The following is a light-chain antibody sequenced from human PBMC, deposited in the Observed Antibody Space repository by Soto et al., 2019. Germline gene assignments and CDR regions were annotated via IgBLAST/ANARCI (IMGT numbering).Light chain of an antibody. CDR2: AAS. CDR1: QSISSY. CDR3: QQSYSTPIT. V-gene: IGKV1-39*01. J-gene: IGKJ5*01. Sequence: DIQMTQSPSSLSASLGDRVTITCRASQSISSYLNWYQQKPGKAPKLLIYAASSLQSGVPSRFSGSGSGTDLTLTISSLQPEDFATYYCQQSYSTPITFGQGTRLEIX.